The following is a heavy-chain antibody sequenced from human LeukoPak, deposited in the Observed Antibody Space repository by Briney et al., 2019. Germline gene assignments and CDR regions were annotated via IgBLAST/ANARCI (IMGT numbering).Heavy chain of an antibody. CDR3: AKTTVGYSSGRYPGWPADC. J-gene: IGHJ4*02. D-gene: IGHD6-19*01. V-gene: IGHV3-23*01. Sequence: GGSLRLPCAASGFTFNTYAIYWVRQAPGKGLEWVSGICGSGGCTYYSDSVKGRFTISRDNSKNTVYLQMNSLTADDTAVYYCAKTTVGYSSGRYPGWPADCWGQGTLVTVST. CDR1: GFTFNTYA. CDR2: ICGSGGCT.